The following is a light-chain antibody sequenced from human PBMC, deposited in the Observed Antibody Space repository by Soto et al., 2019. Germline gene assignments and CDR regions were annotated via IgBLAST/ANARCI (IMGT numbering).Light chain of an antibody. V-gene: IGKV3-11*01. CDR1: QSVSSN. CDR2: DAS. Sequence: EIVMTQSPATLSVSPGERATLSCMASQSVSSNLAWYQQKPGQAPRLLIYDASNRATGIPARFSGSGSGTDFTLTISSLEPEDFAVYYCQQRSNWPTWTFGQGTKVDI. CDR3: QQRSNWPTWT. J-gene: IGKJ1*01.